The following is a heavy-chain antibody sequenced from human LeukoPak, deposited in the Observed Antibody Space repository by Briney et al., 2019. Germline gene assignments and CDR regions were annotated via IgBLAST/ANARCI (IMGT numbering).Heavy chain of an antibody. CDR3: ATVMGSSPSTAYFAY. CDR1: GFIFSSNA. J-gene: IGHJ4*02. V-gene: IGHV3-23*01. Sequence: GGSLRLSCGGSGFIFSSNAINWVRQTPGKGLEWLSAISNDGRHIYYTDPVKGRFTTSRDNSRNTVYLQMNGLRVEDTAVYYCATVMGSSPSTAYFAYWGQGTLVTVSS. CDR2: ISNDGRHI. D-gene: IGHD6-6*01.